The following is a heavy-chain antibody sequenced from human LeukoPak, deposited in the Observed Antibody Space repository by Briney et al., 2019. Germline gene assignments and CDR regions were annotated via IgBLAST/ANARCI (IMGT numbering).Heavy chain of an antibody. CDR1: GFTFTSSA. Sequence: GASVKVSCKASGFTFTSSAMQWVRQARGQRLEWIGWIVVGSGNTNYAQKFQERVTITRDMSTSTAYMELSSLRSEDTAVYYCARDLTTMVRGVWYYYYMDVWGKGTTVTISS. V-gene: IGHV1-58*02. CDR3: ARDLTTMVRGVWYYYYMDV. CDR2: IVVGSGNT. J-gene: IGHJ6*03. D-gene: IGHD3-10*01.